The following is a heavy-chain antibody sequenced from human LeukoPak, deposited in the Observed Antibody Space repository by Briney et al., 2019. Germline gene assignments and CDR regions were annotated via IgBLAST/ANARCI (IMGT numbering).Heavy chain of an antibody. D-gene: IGHD6-19*01. CDR2: INPSGGST. Sequence: EASVKVSCKASGYTFISYYMHWVRQAPGQGLEWMGRINPSGGSTSYAQKLQGRVTMTTDTSTSTAYMELRSLRSDDTAVYYCARGLIAVADYDAFDIWGQGTMVTVSS. CDR1: GYTFISYY. J-gene: IGHJ3*02. V-gene: IGHV1-46*01. CDR3: ARGLIAVADYDAFDI.